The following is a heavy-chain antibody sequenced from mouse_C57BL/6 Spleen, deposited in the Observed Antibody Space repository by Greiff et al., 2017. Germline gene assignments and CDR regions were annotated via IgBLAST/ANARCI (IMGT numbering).Heavy chain of an antibody. J-gene: IGHJ4*01. CDR1: GYTFTSYW. V-gene: IGHV1-7*01. D-gene: IGHD1-3*01. CDR3: ARSPPLTRRYAMDY. Sequence: QVQLQQSGAELAKPGASVKLSCKASGYTFTSYWMHWVKQRPGQGLEWIGYINPSSGYTKSNQKFKDKATLTADKSSSPAYMQLSSLTYEDSAVYYCARSPPLTRRYAMDYWGQGTSVTVSS. CDR2: INPSSGYT.